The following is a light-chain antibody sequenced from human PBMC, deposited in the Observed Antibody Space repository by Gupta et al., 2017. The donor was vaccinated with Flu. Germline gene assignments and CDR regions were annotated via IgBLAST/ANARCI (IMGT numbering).Light chain of an antibody. J-gene: IGKJ1*01. CDR3: QQYGGSPQT. Sequence: ASQSVNNNYLAWYKQKPGQAPRLLLYGASSRATGIPDRFSGSGSGTEFTLTISRLEPEDFAVYYCQQYGGSPQTFGQGTNVEVK. CDR1: QSVNNNY. CDR2: GAS. V-gene: IGKV3-20*01.